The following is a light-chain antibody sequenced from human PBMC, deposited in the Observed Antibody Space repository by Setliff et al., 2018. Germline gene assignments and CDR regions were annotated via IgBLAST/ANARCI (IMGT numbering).Light chain of an antibody. CDR3: SSYTSSSTPVV. CDR2: EVS. J-gene: IGLJ2*01. V-gene: IGLV2-14*01. Sequence: QSALAQPASVSGSPGQSITISCTGTSSDVGGYNYVSWYQHHPGKAPKLTIYEVSNRPSGVSNRFSGSKSGNTASLTISGLQAEDEADYYCSSYTSSSTPVVFGGGTKVTVL. CDR1: SSDVGGYNY.